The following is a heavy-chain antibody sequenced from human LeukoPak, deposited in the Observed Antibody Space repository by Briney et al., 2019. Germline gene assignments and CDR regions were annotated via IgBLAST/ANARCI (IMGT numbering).Heavy chain of an antibody. D-gene: IGHD3-3*01. V-gene: IGHV3-30*02. J-gene: IGHJ4*02. CDR1: GFTFSSYG. CDR3: AKDPSTYYDFWSGSD. Sequence: GGSLRLPCAASGFTFSSYGMHWVRQAPGKGLEWVAFIRYDGSNKYYADSVKGRFTISRDNSKNTLYLQVNSLRAEDTAVYYCAKDPSTYYDFWSGSDWGQGTLVTVSS. CDR2: IRYDGSNK.